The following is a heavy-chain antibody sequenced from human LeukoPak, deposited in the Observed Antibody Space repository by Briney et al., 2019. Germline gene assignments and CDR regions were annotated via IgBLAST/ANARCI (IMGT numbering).Heavy chain of an antibody. CDR2: IYTSGST. J-gene: IGHJ3*02. V-gene: IGHV4-4*09. D-gene: IGHD1-14*01. CDR3: ARRGSVLGNQMEAFDI. CDR1: GGSISSYY. Sequence: SETLSLTCTVSGGSISSYYWSWIRQPPGKGLEWIGYIYTSGSTNYNPSLKSRVTISVDTSKNQFSLKLSSVTAADTAVYYCARRGSVLGNQMEAFDIWGQGTMVTVSS.